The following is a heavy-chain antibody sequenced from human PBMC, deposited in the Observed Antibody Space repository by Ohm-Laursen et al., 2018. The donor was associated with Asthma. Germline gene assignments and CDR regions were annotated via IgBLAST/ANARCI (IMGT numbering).Heavy chain of an antibody. V-gene: IGHV3-30-3*01. CDR1: GFTFSSYA. J-gene: IGHJ6*02. Sequence: SLRLSCSASGFTFSSYAMHWVRQAPGKGLEWVAVISYDGSNKYYADSVKGRFTISRDNSKNTLYLQMNSLRAEDTAVYYCAREGRYCSSTSCYHFYYYYGMDVWGQGTTVTVSS. D-gene: IGHD2-2*01. CDR2: ISYDGSNK. CDR3: AREGRYCSSTSCYHFYYYYGMDV.